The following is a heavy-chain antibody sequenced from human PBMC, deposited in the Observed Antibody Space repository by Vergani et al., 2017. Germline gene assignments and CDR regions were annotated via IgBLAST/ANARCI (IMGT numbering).Heavy chain of an antibody. J-gene: IGHJ6*03. V-gene: IGHV4-31*03. CDR2: IYYSGST. Sequence: QVQLQESVPGLVKPSQTLSLTCTVSGGSIISGGYYWSWIRQHPGKGLEWIGYIYYSGSTYYNPSLKSRVTISVDTSQNQFSLKLSSVTAADTAVYYCARVYGDYEVPYYYYYMDVWGKGTTVTVSS. CDR3: ARVYGDYEVPYYYYYMDV. CDR1: GGSIISGGYY. D-gene: IGHD4-17*01.